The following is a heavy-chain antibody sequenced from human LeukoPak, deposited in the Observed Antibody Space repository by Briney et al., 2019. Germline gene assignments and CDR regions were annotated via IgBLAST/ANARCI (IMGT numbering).Heavy chain of an antibody. CDR1: GFTFSSYG. Sequence: GGSLRLSCAASGFTFSSYGMHWVRQAPGKGLEWVSFIYGDNTHYSDSVKGRFTISRDNSKNTLYLQMNSLRAEDTAVYYCAKEQGTSYSSGWYRGFDYWGQGTLVTVSS. J-gene: IGHJ4*02. V-gene: IGHV3-23*01. CDR3: AKEQGTSYSSGWYRGFDY. CDR2: IYGDNT. D-gene: IGHD6-19*01.